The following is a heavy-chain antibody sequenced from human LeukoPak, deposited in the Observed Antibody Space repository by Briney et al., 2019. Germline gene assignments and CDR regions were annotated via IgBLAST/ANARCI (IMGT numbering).Heavy chain of an antibody. V-gene: IGHV3-15*01. CDR2: IKSKTDGGTT. Sequence: GGSLRLSCAASGFTFSNAWMSWVRQAPGKGLEWVGRIKSKTDGGTTDYAAPVKGRFTISRDDSKNTLYLQMNSLKTEDTAVYYCAREGSTRTGVDYWGQGTLVTVSS. D-gene: IGHD2-2*01. CDR3: AREGSTRTGVDY. J-gene: IGHJ4*02. CDR1: GFTFSNAW.